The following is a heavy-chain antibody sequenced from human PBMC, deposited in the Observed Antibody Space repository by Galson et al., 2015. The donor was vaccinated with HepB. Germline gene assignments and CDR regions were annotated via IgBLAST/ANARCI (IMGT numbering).Heavy chain of an antibody. V-gene: IGHV1-46*01. CDR3: ARELGRDGYNLHPRISYYYYGMDV. CDR2: INPSGGSR. CDR1: GYTFTSYY. J-gene: IGHJ6*02. D-gene: IGHD5-24*01. Sequence: SVKVSCKASGYTFTSYYMHWVRQAPGQGLEWMGIINPSGGSRSYAQKFQGRVTMTRDTSTSTVYMELSSLRSEDTAVYYCARELGRDGYNLHPRISYYYYGMDVWGQGTTVTVSS.